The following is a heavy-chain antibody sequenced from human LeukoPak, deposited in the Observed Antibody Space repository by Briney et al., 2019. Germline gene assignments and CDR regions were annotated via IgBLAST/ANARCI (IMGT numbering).Heavy chain of an antibody. CDR1: GGSISGYY. V-gene: IGHV4-59*01. CDR2: IYYSGST. D-gene: IGHD4-23*01. Sequence: SETLSITCTVSGGSISGYYWSWIRQPPGKGLEWIGYIYYSGSTNYNPSLKSRVTISVDTSKNQFSLKLSSVTAADTAVYYCARGPTPVVPDYWGQGTLVTVSS. CDR3: ARGPTPVVPDY. J-gene: IGHJ4*02.